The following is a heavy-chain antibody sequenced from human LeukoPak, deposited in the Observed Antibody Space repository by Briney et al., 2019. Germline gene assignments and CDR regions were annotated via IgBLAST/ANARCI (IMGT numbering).Heavy chain of an antibody. D-gene: IGHD3-22*01. J-gene: IGHJ4*02. CDR3: AIDPINYYDSRGYYDY. CDR2: ISSSSSYI. Sequence: NPGGSLRLSCAASGFTFSSYSMSSVRQAPGKWLEWVSSISSSSSYIYYADSVKGRFTISRDNAKNSLYLQMNSLRAEDTAVYYCAIDPINYYDSRGYYDYWGQGTLVTVSS. CDR1: GFTFSSYS. V-gene: IGHV3-21*01.